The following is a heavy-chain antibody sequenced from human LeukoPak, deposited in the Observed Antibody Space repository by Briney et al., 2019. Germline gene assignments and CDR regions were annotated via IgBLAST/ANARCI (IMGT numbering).Heavy chain of an antibody. D-gene: IGHD2-2*01. CDR3: ARGGIYCSSTSCYYYYYYGMDV. CDR2: ISAYNGNT. V-gene: IGHV1-18*01. CDR1: GYTFTSYG. J-gene: IGHJ6*02. Sequence: ASVTVSCTASGYTFTSYGISWVRQAPGQGLEWMGWISAYNGNTNYAQKLQGRVTMTTDTSTSTAYMELRSLRSDDTAVYYCARGGIYCSSTSCYYYYYYGMDVWGQGTTVTVSS.